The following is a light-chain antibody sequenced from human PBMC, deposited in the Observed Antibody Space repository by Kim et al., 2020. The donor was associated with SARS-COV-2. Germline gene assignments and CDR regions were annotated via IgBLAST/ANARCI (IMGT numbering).Light chain of an antibody. J-gene: IGLJ3*02. CDR1: TSNVGNRG. V-gene: IGLV10-54*01. CDR3: SAWDSSLSVWV. CDR2: RKN. Sequence: RQTATLTCTGSTSNVGNRGAVWLQQHQGHPPKLLSYRKNIRPSGISERFSSSRSGNTASLTISGLQPEDEADYFCSAWDSSLSVWVLAGGTQLTVL.